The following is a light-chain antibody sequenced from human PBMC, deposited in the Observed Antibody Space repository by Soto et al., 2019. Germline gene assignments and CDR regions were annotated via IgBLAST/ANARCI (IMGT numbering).Light chain of an antibody. J-gene: IGLJ1*01. CDR2: DVT. V-gene: IGLV2-14*03. CDR3: SSYPTSSSYV. CDR1: SSDVGGYIY. Sequence: QSALTQPASVSGSPGQSITIACTGTSSDVGGYIYVSWYQQRAGTAPTLMICDVTSRPPEISYRFSGSKTGTTASLTISAFQAEGEAHYYCSSYPTSSSYVFGTGTKATV.